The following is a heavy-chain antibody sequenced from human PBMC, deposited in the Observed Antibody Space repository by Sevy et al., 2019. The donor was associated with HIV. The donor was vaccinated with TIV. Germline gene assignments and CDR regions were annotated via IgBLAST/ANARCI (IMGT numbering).Heavy chain of an antibody. CDR2: ISGISNYI. V-gene: IGHV3-21*01. D-gene: IGHD2-2*02. CDR3: ARNNCSITNCYMGDVFDI. Sequence: GGSLRLSCAASGFTFSSHSMNWVRQAPGKGLEWVSSISGISNYIYYADSMKGRFTVSRDNARNSLYLQMNSLRAEDTAVYYCARNNCSITNCYMGDVFDIWGQGTMVTVSS. CDR1: GFTFSSHS. J-gene: IGHJ3*02.